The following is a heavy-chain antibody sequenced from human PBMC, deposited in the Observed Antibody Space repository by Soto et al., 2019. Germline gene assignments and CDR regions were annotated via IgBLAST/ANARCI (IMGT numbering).Heavy chain of an antibody. CDR2: IVPIFGAA. CDR1: GGTFSSYA. V-gene: IGHV1-69*13. Sequence: SVKVSCKASGGTFSSYAISWVRQAPGQGLEWMGGIVPIFGAANYAQKFQGRVTITADESTSTAYMELSSLRSEDTAVYYCAGQLVGVDYYYGMDVWGQGTTVTVSS. J-gene: IGHJ6*02. CDR3: AGQLVGVDYYYGMDV. D-gene: IGHD6-6*01.